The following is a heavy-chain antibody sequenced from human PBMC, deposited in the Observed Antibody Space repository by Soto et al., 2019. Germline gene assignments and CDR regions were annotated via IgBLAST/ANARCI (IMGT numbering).Heavy chain of an antibody. J-gene: IGHJ6*02. CDR2: IMPVFATP. CDR1: GGTFSTSA. Sequence: QVQLVQSGAEVKKPGSSVKVSCKASGGTFSTSAISWVRQAPGQGLEWVGGIMPVFATPDYAQKFQGRVTITADETTTTAYLELTRLRTDDTAVYYCARDKGRQQLGGNYYYILDVWGQGTAITVSS. D-gene: IGHD3-3*02. V-gene: IGHV1-69*12. CDR3: ARDKGRQQLGGNYYYILDV.